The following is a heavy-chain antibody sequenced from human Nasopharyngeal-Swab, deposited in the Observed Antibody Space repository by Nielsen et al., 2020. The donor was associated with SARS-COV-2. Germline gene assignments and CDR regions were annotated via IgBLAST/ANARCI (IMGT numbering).Heavy chain of an antibody. D-gene: IGHD5-12*01. CDR3: SRERGGGYGDY. CDR1: GFTFRPYT. Sequence: GESLKLSRATSGFTFRPYTMTWVLQAPGQGLQCISYITSGNSVQYADSVRSRFTISRDNAKNSLYLQMNSLTAEDTAVYYCSRERGGGYGDYWGQGTLVTVSS. J-gene: IGHJ4*02. CDR2: ITSGNSV. V-gene: IGHV3-48*04.